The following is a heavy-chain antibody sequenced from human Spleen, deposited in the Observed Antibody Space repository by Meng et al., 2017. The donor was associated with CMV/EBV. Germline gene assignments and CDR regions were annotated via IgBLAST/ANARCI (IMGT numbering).Heavy chain of an antibody. CDR3: ARDVPYCGGDCYSGGFDY. V-gene: IGHV3-48*03. D-gene: IGHD2-21*01. CDR2: ISNSGSVT. Sequence: GGSLRLSCAASGFTFSIYEMNWVRQAPGKGLEWVSFISNSGSVTYYADSVKGRFTSSRDNAKNSLYLQMNSLRAEDTAVYYCARDVPYCGGDCYSGGFDYWGQGTLVTVSS. CDR1: GFTFSIYE. J-gene: IGHJ4*02.